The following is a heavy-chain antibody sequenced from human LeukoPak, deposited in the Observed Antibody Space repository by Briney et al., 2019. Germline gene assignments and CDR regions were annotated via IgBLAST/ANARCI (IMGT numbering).Heavy chain of an antibody. CDR2: IYYRGST. CDR1: GGSISSNY. J-gene: IGHJ4*02. Sequence: SETLSLTCTVSGGSISSNYWSWTRQPPGKGLEWIGYIYYRGSTNYNPSLKSRVTISVDTSKNQFSLKLSSVSAADTAVYYCARHSGGTFDYWGQGTRVTVSS. CDR3: ARHSGGTFDY. V-gene: IGHV4-59*08. D-gene: IGHD3-16*01.